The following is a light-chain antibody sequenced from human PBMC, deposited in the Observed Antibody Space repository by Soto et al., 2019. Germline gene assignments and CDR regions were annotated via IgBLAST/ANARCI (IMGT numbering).Light chain of an antibody. CDR1: SSNIGAGYD. CDR3: QSYDSSLSAHYV. V-gene: IGLV1-40*01. CDR2: GNN. J-gene: IGLJ1*01. Sequence: QSLLTQPPSVSGAPGQRVTISCTGRSSNIGAGYDVHWYQQLPGTAPKLLIYGNNNRPSGVPDRFSGSKSGTSASLAITGLQAEDEADYYCQSYDSSLSAHYVFGTGTKVTVL.